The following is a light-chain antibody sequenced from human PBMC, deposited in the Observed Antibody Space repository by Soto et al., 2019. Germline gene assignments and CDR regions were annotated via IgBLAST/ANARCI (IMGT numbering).Light chain of an antibody. CDR3: SSYTTTNTLV. J-gene: IGLJ2*01. CDR1: SSDVGDYNY. CDR2: GVS. Sequence: QYALTQPASVSGSPGQSITISCTGTSSDVGDYNYVSWYQQHPGKAPKLIIYGVSNRPSGISNRFSGSKSANTASLTISGLHAEDEADYYCSSYTTTNTLVFGGGTKLTVL. V-gene: IGLV2-14*03.